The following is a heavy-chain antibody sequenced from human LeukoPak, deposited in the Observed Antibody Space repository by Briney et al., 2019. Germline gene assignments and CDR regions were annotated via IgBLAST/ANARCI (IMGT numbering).Heavy chain of an antibody. CDR3: ARDLGVAGTFYYFDY. J-gene: IGHJ4*02. CDR2: ISSSSSYI. CDR1: GFTFSSYS. V-gene: IGHV3-21*01. D-gene: IGHD6-19*01. Sequence: GGSLRLSCAASGFTFSSYSMNWVRQAPGKGLEWVSSISSSSSYIYYADSVKGRFTISRDNAKNSLYLQMNSLRAEDTAVYYCARDLGVAGTFYYFDYWGQGALVTVSS.